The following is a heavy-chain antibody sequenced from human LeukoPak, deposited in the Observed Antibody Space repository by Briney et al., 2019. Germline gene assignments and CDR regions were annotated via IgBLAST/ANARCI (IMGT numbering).Heavy chain of an antibody. CDR1: GGSISSHY. V-gene: IGHV4-59*11. CDR3: ARPVRSTWYFDL. J-gene: IGHJ2*01. Sequence: SETLSLTCTVSGGSISSHYWSWIRQPPGKGLEYIGYIYYSRSTDYNPSLRSRVTISVDTSKNQLSLKVRSVTAADTAVYYCARPVRSTWYFDLWGRGTLVTVSS. CDR2: IYYSRST.